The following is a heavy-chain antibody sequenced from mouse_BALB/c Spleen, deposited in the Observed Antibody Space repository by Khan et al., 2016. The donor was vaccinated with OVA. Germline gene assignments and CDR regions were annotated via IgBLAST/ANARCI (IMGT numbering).Heavy chain of an antibody. D-gene: IGHD2-4*01. Sequence: VRLQQSGAELVRPGALVKLSCKASGFNITDYYMHWVKQRPDQGLELIGWIDPENGHTIYDPKFQGKASIKADTSSNTAYLQLSSLTSEDTAVYYCARRGYDNDWFAYWGQGTLVTVSA. CDR2: IDPENGHT. J-gene: IGHJ3*01. CDR1: GFNITDYY. CDR3: ARRGYDNDWFAY. V-gene: IGHV14-1*02.